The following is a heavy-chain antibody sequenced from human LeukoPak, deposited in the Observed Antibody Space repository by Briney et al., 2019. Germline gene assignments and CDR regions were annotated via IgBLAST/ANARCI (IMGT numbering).Heavy chain of an antibody. V-gene: IGHV3-30*04. CDR2: ISYDGSNK. Sequence: GGSLRLSCAASGFTFSSYAMHWVRQAPGKGLEWVAVISYDGSNKYYADSVKGRFTISRDNSKNTLYLQMNSLRAEDTAVYYCARGPDILTGSDAFDIRGQGTMVTVSS. CDR3: ARGPDILTGSDAFDI. D-gene: IGHD3-9*01. J-gene: IGHJ3*02. CDR1: GFTFSSYA.